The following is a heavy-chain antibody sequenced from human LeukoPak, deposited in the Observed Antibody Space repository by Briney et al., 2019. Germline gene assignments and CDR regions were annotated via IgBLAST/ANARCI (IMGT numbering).Heavy chain of an antibody. J-gene: IGHJ6*02. Sequence: GGSLRLSCAASGIAFSTYAMSWVRQAPGKGLEWVSVVSESGEITHYADSVKGRFTISRDNSKNSLYLQMNSLRTEDTALYYCAKDNGGYCSSTSCYGVGYYYGMDVWGQGTTVTVSS. D-gene: IGHD2-2*01. CDR2: VSESGEIT. CDR1: GIAFSTYA. V-gene: IGHV3-43*02. CDR3: AKDNGGYCSSTSCYGVGYYYGMDV.